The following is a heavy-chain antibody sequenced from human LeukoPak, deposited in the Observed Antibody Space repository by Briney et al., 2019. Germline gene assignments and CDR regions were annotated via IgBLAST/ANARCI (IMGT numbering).Heavy chain of an antibody. CDR3: ARMVRGSGWSRVDAFDI. CDR2: IYYSGST. CDR1: GGSISSYY. J-gene: IGHJ3*02. Sequence: SETLSLTCTVSGGSISSYYWSWIRQPPGKGLEWIGYIYYSGSTNYNPSLKSRVTISVDTSKNQFSLELSSVTAVDTAVYYCARMVRGSGWSRVDAFDIWGQGTMVTVSS. D-gene: IGHD6-19*01. V-gene: IGHV4-59*01.